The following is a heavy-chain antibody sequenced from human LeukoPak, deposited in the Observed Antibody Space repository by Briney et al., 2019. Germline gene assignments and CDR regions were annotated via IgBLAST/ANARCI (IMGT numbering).Heavy chain of an antibody. Sequence: ASVKISCKASGYTFVNYDINWVRQATGQGLEWMGWMNPTSGNTGYAQKLQGRVSMTRDTSISTAYMELSSLTYEDTAVYYCTMTSPAGYNLVGAFDTWGQGTKVTVSS. CDR1: GYTFVNYD. J-gene: IGHJ3*02. D-gene: IGHD5-24*01. CDR2: MNPTSGNT. V-gene: IGHV1-8*01. CDR3: TMTSPAGYNLVGAFDT.